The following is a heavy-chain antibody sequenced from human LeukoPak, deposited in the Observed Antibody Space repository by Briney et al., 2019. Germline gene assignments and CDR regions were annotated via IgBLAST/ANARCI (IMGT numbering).Heavy chain of an antibody. D-gene: IGHD3-10*01. J-gene: IGHJ6*03. CDR3: ARRDYGSGSYYKRYYYYMDV. CDR2: INHSGST. CDR1: GYSISSGYY. V-gene: IGHV4-38-2*02. Sequence: SETLSLTCTVSGYSISSGYYWGWIRQPPGKGLEWIGEINHSGSTNYNPSLKSRVTISVDTSKNQFSLKLSSVTAADTAVYYCARRDYGSGSYYKRYYYYMDVWGKGTTVTVSS.